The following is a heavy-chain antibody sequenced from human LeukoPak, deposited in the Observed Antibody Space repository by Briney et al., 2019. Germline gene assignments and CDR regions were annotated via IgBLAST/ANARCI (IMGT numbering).Heavy chain of an antibody. CDR2: INPNSGGT. CDR3: ARDPDVGATMGDPPARGLVDY. CDR1: GYTFINYG. V-gene: IGHV1-2*02. Sequence: ASVKVSCKASGYTFINYGISWVRQAPGQGLEWMGWINPNSGGTNYAQKFQGRVTMTRDTSISTAYMELSRLRSDDTAVYYCARDPDVGATMGDPPARGLVDYWGQGTLVTVSS. J-gene: IGHJ4*02. D-gene: IGHD1-26*01.